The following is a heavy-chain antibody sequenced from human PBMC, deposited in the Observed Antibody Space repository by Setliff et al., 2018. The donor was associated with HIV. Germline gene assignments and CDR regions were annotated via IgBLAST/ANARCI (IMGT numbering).Heavy chain of an antibody. Sequence: SETLSLTCAVYSGSFSGYYWSWIRQPPGKGLEWIGRIYTSGNTNYNPSLKSRVTISIDTSKNQFSLQLTSVTAADTAVYYCVNPSGAMGDFDSWGQGTLVTVSS. V-gene: IGHV4-34*01. D-gene: IGHD3-16*01. J-gene: IGHJ4*02. CDR2: IYTSGNT. CDR1: SGSFSGYY. CDR3: VNPSGAMGDFDS.